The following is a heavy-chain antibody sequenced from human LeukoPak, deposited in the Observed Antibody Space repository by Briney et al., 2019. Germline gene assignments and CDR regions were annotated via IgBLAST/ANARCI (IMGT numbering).Heavy chain of an antibody. CDR2: INPNSGGT. V-gene: IGHV1-2*02. D-gene: IGHD3-10*01. Sequence: GASVKVSCKASGYTFTGYYMHWVRQAPGQGLEWMGWINPNSGGTNYAQKFQGRVTMTRDTSISTAYMELSRLRSDDTAVYYCAGHSGNSLGDWFDPWGQGTLVTVSS. CDR3: AGHSGNSLGDWFDP. J-gene: IGHJ5*02. CDR1: GYTFTGYY.